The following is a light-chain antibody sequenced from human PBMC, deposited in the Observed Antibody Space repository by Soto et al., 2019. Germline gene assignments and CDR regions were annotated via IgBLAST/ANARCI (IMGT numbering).Light chain of an antibody. CDR3: QQYNNWPT. V-gene: IGKV3-11*01. Sequence: EIVLTQSPAILSLSPGERATLSCRASQSVSTYLAWYQQKPGQAPRLLIYDTSNRASGVPARFSGSGSGTDFTLTISSLEPEDFAVYYCQQYNNWPTFGQGTRLEIK. J-gene: IGKJ5*01. CDR2: DTS. CDR1: QSVSTY.